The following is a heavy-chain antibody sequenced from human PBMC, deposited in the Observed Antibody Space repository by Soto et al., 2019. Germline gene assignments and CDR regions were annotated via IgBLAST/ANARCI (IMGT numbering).Heavy chain of an antibody. V-gene: IGHV1-46*01. CDR1: GYTFTSYY. J-gene: IGHJ4*02. CDR3: ARDDYGGNPYDY. Sequence: QVQLVQSGAEVKKPGASVKVSCKASGYTFTSYYMHWVRQAPGQGLEWMGIINPSGGSTSYAKKFQGRVTMTRDTSTSTVYMELSSLRSEDTAVYYCARDDYGGNPYDYWGQGTLVTVSS. D-gene: IGHD4-17*01. CDR2: INPSGGST.